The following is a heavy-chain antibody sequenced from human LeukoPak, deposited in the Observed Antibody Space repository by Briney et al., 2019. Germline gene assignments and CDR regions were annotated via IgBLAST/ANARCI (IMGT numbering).Heavy chain of an antibody. D-gene: IGHD4-17*01. V-gene: IGHV3-48*03. Sequence: PGESLRLSCAGSGFPFSSYEMNWLRQAPGKGLEWVSHIDSSGITIYYGDSVKGRFTISRDKAKNSIYLQMDSLRVEDTAIYFCARDSVGDLLDYWGQGTPVTVSS. J-gene: IGHJ4*02. CDR2: IDSSGITI. CDR3: ARDSVGDLLDY. CDR1: GFPFSSYE.